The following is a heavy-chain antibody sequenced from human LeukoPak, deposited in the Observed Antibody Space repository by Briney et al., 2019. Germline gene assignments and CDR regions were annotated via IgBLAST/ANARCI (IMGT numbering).Heavy chain of an antibody. CDR1: GFTFSSYW. V-gene: IGHV3-7*04. J-gene: IGHJ6*02. D-gene: IGHD3-3*01. CDR3: ARAGSLNYDFWSGYSSYYYGMDV. CDR2: IKEDGGEK. Sequence: GGSLRLSCAASGFTFSSYWMSWVRRAPGKGLEWVANIKEDGGEKHYADSVKGRFTISRDNAKNSLYLQMNSLRAEDTAVYYCARAGSLNYDFWSGYSSYYYGMDVWGQGTTVTVSS.